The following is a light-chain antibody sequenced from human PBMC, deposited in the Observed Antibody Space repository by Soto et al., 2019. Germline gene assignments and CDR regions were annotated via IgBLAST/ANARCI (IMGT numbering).Light chain of an antibody. V-gene: IGKV1-5*01. CDR2: DAS. J-gene: IGKJ4*01. CDR3: QQYNSFPLT. Sequence: DIQMTQSPSTLSASVGDRVTITCRASQSISSWLTWYQQKPGEAPKVLIYDASSLGSGVPSRFSGSGSGTKFTLTISSLQPDDFATYYCQQYNSFPLTFGGGTKVEI. CDR1: QSISSW.